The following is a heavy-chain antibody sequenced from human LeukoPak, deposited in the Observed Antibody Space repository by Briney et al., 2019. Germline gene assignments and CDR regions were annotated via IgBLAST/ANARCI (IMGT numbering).Heavy chain of an antibody. Sequence: GGSLRLSCAASGFIFSNYALHWVRQAPGKGLEWVAVVLYDGETKYYADSVKGRFTISRDNPENMLYLQMNSLRPEDTGVYYCARDRSSVTTWVDYWGQGTLVTVSS. CDR2: VLYDGETK. J-gene: IGHJ4*02. CDR3: ARDRSSVTTWVDY. V-gene: IGHV3-30*04. CDR1: GFIFSNYA. D-gene: IGHD4-17*01.